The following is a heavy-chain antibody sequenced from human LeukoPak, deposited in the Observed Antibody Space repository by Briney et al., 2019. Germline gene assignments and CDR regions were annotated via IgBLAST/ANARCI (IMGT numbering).Heavy chain of an antibody. CDR1: GYAFTSYA. J-gene: IGHJ3*02. Sequence: GASVKVSCKSSGYAFTSYAMNWVRQAPGQGLEWMGWINTNTGNPTYAQGFTGRFVFSLDTSVGTAYLQISSLKAEDTAVYYCAREFDAFDIWGQGTMVTVSS. CDR3: AREFDAFDI. CDR2: INTNTGNP. V-gene: IGHV7-4-1*02.